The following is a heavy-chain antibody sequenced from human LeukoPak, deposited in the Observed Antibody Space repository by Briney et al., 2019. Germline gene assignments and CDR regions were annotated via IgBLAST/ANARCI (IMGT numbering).Heavy chain of an antibody. D-gene: IGHD3-16*02. CDR1: GGSIDNSHYY. CDR3: AALRGPGELSLRFDY. CDR2: IHYSGSA. J-gene: IGHJ4*02. Sequence: SETLSLTCTVSGGSIDNSHYYWGWIRRPPGEGLEWIASIHYSGSAHYNPSLKSRVTMSVDTSKNQFSLKLSSVTAADTAVYYCAALRGPGELSLRFDYWGQGTLLTVSS. V-gene: IGHV4-39*07.